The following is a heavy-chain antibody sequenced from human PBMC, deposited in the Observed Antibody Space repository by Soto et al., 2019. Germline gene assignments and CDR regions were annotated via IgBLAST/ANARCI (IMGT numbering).Heavy chain of an antibody. J-gene: IGHJ4*02. D-gene: IGHD2-2*01. CDR3: ARGPSSLTRFCY. Sequence: QVQLVESGGGVVQPGRSLRLSCAASGFTFSSYAMHWVRQAPGKGLKWVAVISYDGSNTYYADSVKGRFTISRDNSKNTLYLQMNILRAEDTAVDCCARGPSSLTRFCYWGQGTLVTVSS. CDR1: GFTFSSYA. CDR2: ISYDGSNT. V-gene: IGHV3-30-3*01.